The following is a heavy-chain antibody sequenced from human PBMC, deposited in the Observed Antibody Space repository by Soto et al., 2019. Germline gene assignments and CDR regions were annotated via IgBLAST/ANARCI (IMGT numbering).Heavy chain of an antibody. J-gene: IGHJ4*02. Sequence: PGGSLRLSCAASGFTFSSYGMHWVRQAPGKGLEWVAVISYDGSNKYYADSVKGRFTISRDNSKNTLYLQMNSLRAEDTAVYYCAKRGRIAAAARPYYFDYWGQRTLVTVSS. CDR2: ISYDGSNK. V-gene: IGHV3-30*18. CDR1: GFTFSSYG. D-gene: IGHD6-13*01. CDR3: AKRGRIAAAARPYYFDY.